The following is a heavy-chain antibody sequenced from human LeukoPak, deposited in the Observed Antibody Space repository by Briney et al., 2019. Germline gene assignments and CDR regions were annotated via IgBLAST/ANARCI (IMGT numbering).Heavy chain of an antibody. J-gene: IGHJ3*02. Sequence: PGGSLRLSCAASGFTFSSYSMNWVRQAPGKGLEWVSYISSSSSTIYYADSVKGRFTISRDNAKNSLYLQMNSLRAEDTAVYYCAREYYHDSSGYIVPVAFDIWGQGTMVTVSS. CDR1: GFTFSSYS. CDR2: ISSSSSTI. V-gene: IGHV3-48*01. D-gene: IGHD3-22*01. CDR3: AREYYHDSSGYIVPVAFDI.